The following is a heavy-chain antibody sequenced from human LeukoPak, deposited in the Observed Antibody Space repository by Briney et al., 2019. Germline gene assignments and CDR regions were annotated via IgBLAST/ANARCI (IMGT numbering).Heavy chain of an antibody. CDR2: ISGSGGST. CDR3: AKIVVVTGFVDY. Sequence: AGGSLRLSCAASGFTFSSYAMSWVRQAPGKGLEWVSAISGSGGSTYYADSVKGRFTISRDNSKSTLYLQMNSLRAEDTAVYYCAKIVVVTGFVDYWGQGTLVTVSS. V-gene: IGHV3-23*01. D-gene: IGHD2-21*02. CDR1: GFTFSSYA. J-gene: IGHJ4*02.